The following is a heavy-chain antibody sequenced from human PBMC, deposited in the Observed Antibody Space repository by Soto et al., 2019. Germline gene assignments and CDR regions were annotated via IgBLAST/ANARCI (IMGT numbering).Heavy chain of an antibody. D-gene: IGHD3-3*01. J-gene: IGHJ4*02. V-gene: IGHV3-7*03. Sequence: EVLVVESGGGLVQPGGSLRLSCAVSGFTFSGGYWMKWVRQAPGKGLEWVATIKEDGRETYYVDSVKGRFTISRDSSKHSLYLQMNSLRVEDTAVYYCASTRGYWGQGNLVNVSS. CDR1: GFTFSGGYW. CDR3: ASTRGY. CDR2: IKEDGRET.